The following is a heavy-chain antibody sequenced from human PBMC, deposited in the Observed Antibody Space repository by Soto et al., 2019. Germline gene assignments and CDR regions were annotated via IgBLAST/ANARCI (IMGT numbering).Heavy chain of an antibody. Sequence: PSETLSLTCAVSGGSISSSNWWSWVRQPPGKGLEWIGEIYHSGSTNYNPSLKSRVTISVDKSKNQFSLKLSSVTAADTAVYYCAGDCSSTSCSPGGYWGQGTLVTVSS. J-gene: IGHJ4*02. D-gene: IGHD2-2*01. CDR3: AGDCSSTSCSPGGY. CDR1: GGSISSSNW. CDR2: IYHSGST. V-gene: IGHV4-4*02.